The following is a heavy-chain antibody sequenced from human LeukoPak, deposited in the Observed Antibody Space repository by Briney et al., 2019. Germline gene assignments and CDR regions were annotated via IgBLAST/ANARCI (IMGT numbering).Heavy chain of an antibody. Sequence: GGSLRLSRAASGFTFSSYAMSWVRQAPGKGLEWVSAVSSNSAYIYYADSLRGRFTISRDNAKSLLYLQINSLRADDTAVYYCAREGGRRRASNFDWFDPWGQGTLVTVSS. V-gene: IGHV3-21*06. CDR2: VSSNSAYI. CDR3: AREGGRRRASNFDWFDP. CDR1: GFTFSSYA. J-gene: IGHJ5*02. D-gene: IGHD3-16*01.